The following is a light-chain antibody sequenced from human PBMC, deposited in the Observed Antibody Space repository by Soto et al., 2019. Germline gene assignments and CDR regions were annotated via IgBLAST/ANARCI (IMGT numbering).Light chain of an antibody. CDR2: GAS. CDR1: QSVATRN. J-gene: IGKJ1*01. CDR3: QHFGNSLWT. Sequence: EIVLTQSPGTLSLSPGQRATLSCRASQSVATRNLAWYQQKSGQAPRLLIYGASSRAVHTPDRFSGSGSGTDFTLTISGLEPEDFAMYYCQHFGNSLWTFGQGTRWIS. V-gene: IGKV3-20*01.